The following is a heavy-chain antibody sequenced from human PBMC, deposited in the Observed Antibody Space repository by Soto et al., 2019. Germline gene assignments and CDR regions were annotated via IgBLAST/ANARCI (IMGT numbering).Heavy chain of an antibody. V-gene: IGHV1-69*13. D-gene: IGHD3-22*01. Sequence: AVKVSCKASGGTFSSYAISWVRQAPGQGLGWMGGIIPIFGTANYAQKFQGRVTITADESTSTAYMELSSLRSEDTAVYYCARGGVDYYDSSGYSKHFDYWGQGTLVTVSS. J-gene: IGHJ4*02. CDR3: ARGGVDYYDSSGYSKHFDY. CDR1: GGTFSSYA. CDR2: IIPIFGTA.